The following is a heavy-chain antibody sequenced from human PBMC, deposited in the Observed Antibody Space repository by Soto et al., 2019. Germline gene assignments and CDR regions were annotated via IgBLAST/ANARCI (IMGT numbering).Heavy chain of an antibody. V-gene: IGHV3-30-3*01. CDR1: AFPFSSYA. CDR2: ISYDGSNK. J-gene: IGHJ4*02. D-gene: IGHD5-12*01. Sequence: LRPSCAAPAFPFSSYAMHWVRQAPGKGLEWVAVISYDGSNKYYADSVKGRFTISRDNSKNTLYLQMNSLRAEDTAVYYCARDLGVSAADIVAPGYWGQGTLVTVSS. CDR3: ARDLGVSAADIVAPGY.